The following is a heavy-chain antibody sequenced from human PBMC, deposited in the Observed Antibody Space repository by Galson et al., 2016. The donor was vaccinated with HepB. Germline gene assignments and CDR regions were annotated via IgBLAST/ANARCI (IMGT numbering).Heavy chain of an antibody. CDR3: VRGGRVQPTVDDYYYYHGMDV. J-gene: IGHJ6*02. D-gene: IGHD4-11*01. CDR1: GFTLHTYT. V-gene: IGHV3-21*04. CDR2: ISNGSSYI. Sequence: SLRLSCAASGFTLHTYTMNWVRQASGKGLEWVSSISNGSSYIYYADSVKGRFTISRDNAKNSLYLKMNSLRVEDTAVYYCVRGGRVQPTVDDYYYYHGMDVWGQGTTVSVSS.